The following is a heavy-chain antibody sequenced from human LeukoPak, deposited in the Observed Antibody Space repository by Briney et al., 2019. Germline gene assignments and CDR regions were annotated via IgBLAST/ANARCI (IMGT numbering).Heavy chain of an antibody. Sequence: SETLSLTCTVSGGSISSYYWSWIRQPPEKGLEWIGYIYYSGSTNYNPSLKSRVTISVDTSKNQFSLKLSSVTAADTAVYYCARDLLEPPYYYYYMDVWGKGTTVTVSS. CDR2: IYYSGST. CDR3: ARDLLEPPYYYYYMDV. D-gene: IGHD1-1*01. J-gene: IGHJ6*03. V-gene: IGHV4-59*12. CDR1: GGSISSYY.